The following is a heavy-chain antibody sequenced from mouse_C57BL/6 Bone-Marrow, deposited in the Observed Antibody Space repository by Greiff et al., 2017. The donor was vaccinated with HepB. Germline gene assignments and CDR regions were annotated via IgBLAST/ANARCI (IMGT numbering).Heavy chain of an antibody. CDR3: ARWMISTAYCYALDY. CDR1: GYTFTSYW. J-gene: IGHJ4*01. Sequence: QVQLQQPGAELVKPGASVKMSCKASGYTFTSYWITWVKQRPGQGLEWIGDIYPGSGSTNYNEKFKSKATLTVDTSSSTAYMQLSSLTSEDSAVYYCARWMISTAYCYALDYWGQGTSVTVSS. V-gene: IGHV1-55*01. CDR2: IYPGSGST. D-gene: IGHD2-4*01.